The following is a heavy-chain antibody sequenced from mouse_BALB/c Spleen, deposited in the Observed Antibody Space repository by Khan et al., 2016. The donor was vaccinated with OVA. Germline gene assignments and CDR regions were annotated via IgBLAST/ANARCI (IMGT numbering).Heavy chain of an antibody. V-gene: IGHV1S137*01. Sequence: QVQLQQSGPEVVRPGVSVKISCKGSGYTFTDYAMHWVKQSHAKSLEWIGVISSYNGNTNYNQKFKGKATMTVDKAYSTVYMEIASLRSEDSSIYCGARDWAAWFAYWGQGTLVTVSA. CDR1: GYTFTDYA. CDR2: ISSYNGNT. J-gene: IGHJ3*01. D-gene: IGHD4-1*01. CDR3: ARDWAAWFAY.